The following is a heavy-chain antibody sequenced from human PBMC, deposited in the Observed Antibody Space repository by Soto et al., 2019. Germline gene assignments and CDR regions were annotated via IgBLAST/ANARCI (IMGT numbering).Heavy chain of an antibody. CDR1: GYTFTSYA. V-gene: IGHV1-3*01. D-gene: IGHD2-2*01. Sequence: GASVKVSCKASGYTFTSYAMHWVRQAPGQRLEWMGWINAGNGNTKYSQKFQGRVTITRDTSASTAYMELSSLRSEDTAVYYCARRDNKGYCSSTSCYEDAFDIWGQGTMVTVSS. CDR3: ARRDNKGYCSSTSCYEDAFDI. J-gene: IGHJ3*02. CDR2: INAGNGNT.